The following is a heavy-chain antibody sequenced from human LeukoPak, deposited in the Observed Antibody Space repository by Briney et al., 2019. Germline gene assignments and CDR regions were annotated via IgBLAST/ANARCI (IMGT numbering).Heavy chain of an antibody. J-gene: IGHJ3*02. V-gene: IGHV3-23*01. Sequence: GGSLRLSCAASGLTFSSYAMSWVRQAPGKGLQSVSAISDSGGSTYYADSVKGRFTISRDNSKNTLYLQMNSLRAEDTAVYYCAKDDDGGNSPTLADAFDIWGQGTMVTVSS. CDR1: GLTFSSYA. CDR3: AKDDDGGNSPTLADAFDI. CDR2: ISDSGGST. D-gene: IGHD4-17*01.